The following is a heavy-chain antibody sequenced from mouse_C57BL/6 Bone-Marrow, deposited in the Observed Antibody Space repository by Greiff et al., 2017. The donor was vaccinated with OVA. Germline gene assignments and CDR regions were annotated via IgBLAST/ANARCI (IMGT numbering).Heavy chain of an antibody. CDR3: ARRGSSGYPWFAY. D-gene: IGHD3-2*02. CDR2: INPGSGGT. Sequence: QVQLQQPGAELVRPGTSVKVSCKASGYAFTNYLIEWVKQRPGQGLEWIGVINPGSGGTNYNEKFKGKATLTADKSSSTAYMQLSSRTSEDSAVYFCARRGSSGYPWFAYWGQGTLVTVSA. J-gene: IGHJ3*01. CDR1: GYAFTNYL. V-gene: IGHV1-54*01.